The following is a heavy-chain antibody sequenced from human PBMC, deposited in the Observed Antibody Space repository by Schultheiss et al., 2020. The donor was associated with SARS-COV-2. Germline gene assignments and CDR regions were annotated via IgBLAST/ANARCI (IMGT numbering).Heavy chain of an antibody. CDR3: ARVREVAGINY. D-gene: IGHD6-19*01. CDR2: ISAYNGNT. CDR1: GYTFTTSC. J-gene: IGHJ4*02. Sequence: ASVKVSCKASGYTFTTSCFSWVRQAPGQGLEWLGWISAYNGNTKYAQKFQGRLTMTTDTSTNTAYMELRSLRSDDTAVYYCARVREVAGINYWGQGTLVTVSS. V-gene: IGHV1-18*01.